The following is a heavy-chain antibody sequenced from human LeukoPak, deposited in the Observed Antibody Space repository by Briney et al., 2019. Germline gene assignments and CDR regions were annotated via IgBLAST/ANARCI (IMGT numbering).Heavy chain of an antibody. CDR1: GGAFSSYA. V-gene: IGHV1-69*10. J-gene: IGHJ6*02. Sequence: ASVKVSCKASGGAFSSYAISWVRQAPGQGQEWMGGIIPILGIANYAQKFQGRVTITADTSTSTAYMELSSLRSEDTAVYYCARTQGEKVYYYYGMDVWGQGTTVTVSS. CDR3: ARTQGEKVYYYYGMDV. CDR2: IIPILGIA.